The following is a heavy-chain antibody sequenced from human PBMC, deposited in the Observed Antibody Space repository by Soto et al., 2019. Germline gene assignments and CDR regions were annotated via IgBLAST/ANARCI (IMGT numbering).Heavy chain of an antibody. CDR1: GGSISSGGYS. CDR2: IYHSGST. J-gene: IGHJ4*02. V-gene: IGHV4-30-2*01. D-gene: IGHD3-22*01. CDR3: ARGGSYDSSCGHFDY. Sequence: QLQLQESGSGLVKPSQTLSLTCAVSGGSISSGGYSWSWIRQPPGKGLEWIGYIYHSGSTYYNPSLKSRVTISVDRSKNQFSLKLSSVTDADTAVYYCARGGSYDSSCGHFDYWGQGTLVTVSS.